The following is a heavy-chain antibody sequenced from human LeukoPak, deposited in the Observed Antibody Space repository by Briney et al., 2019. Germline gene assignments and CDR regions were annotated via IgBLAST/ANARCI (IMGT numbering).Heavy chain of an antibody. CDR2: MKQDGSEK. CDR1: GFTFSDYW. D-gene: IGHD2-2*01. J-gene: IGHJ6*02. Sequence: GGSLRLSCAASGFTFSDYWMSWVRQVPGKGLEWVANMKQDGSEKYYVDSVKGRFTISRDNSKNTLYLQMNSLRAEDTAVYYCARDSCSSTSCSPYYYYGMDVWGQGTTVTVSS. CDR3: ARDSCSSTSCSPYYYYGMDV. V-gene: IGHV3-7*01.